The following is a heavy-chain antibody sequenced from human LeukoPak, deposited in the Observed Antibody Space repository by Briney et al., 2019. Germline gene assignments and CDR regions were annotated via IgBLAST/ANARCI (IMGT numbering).Heavy chain of an antibody. CDR3: ARRGYCATTTCYRLFDY. V-gene: IGHV5-51*01. CDR1: GYSFTNYW. Sequence: PGESLKISCKGSGYSFTNYWIGWVRQMPGKGLEWMGIIYPGDSDTRYSPSFQGQVTISADKSITTAYLQWSSLKASDTAMYYCARRGYCATTTCYRLFDYWGQGTLATVSS. CDR2: IYPGDSDT. J-gene: IGHJ4*02. D-gene: IGHD2-2*01.